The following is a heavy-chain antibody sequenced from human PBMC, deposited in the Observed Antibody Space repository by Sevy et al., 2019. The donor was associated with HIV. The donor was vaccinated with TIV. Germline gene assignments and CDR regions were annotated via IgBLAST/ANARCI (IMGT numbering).Heavy chain of an antibody. D-gene: IGHD6-25*01. CDR1: GGSISSYL. CDR2: IIPMIGSP. Sequence: ASVKVSCKLSGGSISSYLVTWVRQAPGQGLELMVGIIPMIGSPNYAQRFQGRLTITADTSTKTAYMDLSSLSSEDTAVYYCARDYSIAASGTPSAFDIWGQGTMVTVSS. J-gene: IGHJ3*02. V-gene: IGHV1-69*06. CDR3: ARDYSIAASGTPSAFDI.